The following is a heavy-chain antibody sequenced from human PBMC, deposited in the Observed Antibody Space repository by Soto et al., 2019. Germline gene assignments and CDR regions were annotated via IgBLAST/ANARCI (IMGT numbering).Heavy chain of an antibody. V-gene: IGHV3-23*01. J-gene: IGHJ4*02. CDR3: AKSARPFTAMVVFFDY. CDR1: GFTFLNYA. CDR2: IRYSGSNK. Sequence: CGSLRLSCAASGFTFLNYAIRWILQAPGKGLEWVAAIRYSGSNKYYADSVKGRFTISRDNSKNTLYLQMNSLRAEDTAVYYCAKSARPFTAMVVFFDYWGQGTLVTVSS. D-gene: IGHD5-18*01.